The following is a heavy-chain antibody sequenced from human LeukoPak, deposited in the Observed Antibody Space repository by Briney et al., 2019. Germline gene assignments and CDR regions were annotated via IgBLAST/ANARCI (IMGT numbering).Heavy chain of an antibody. J-gene: IGHJ6*02. V-gene: IGHV5-10-1*01. CDR1: GYTFTSYW. D-gene: IGHD6-19*01. Sequence: KVSCKASGYTFTSYWISWVRQMPGKGLEWMGRIDPSDSYTNYSPSFQGHVTISADKSISTAYLQWSSLKASDTAMYYCARQDSGWANYYFYGMDVWGQGTTVTVSS. CDR3: ARQDSGWANYYFYGMDV. CDR2: IDPSDSYT.